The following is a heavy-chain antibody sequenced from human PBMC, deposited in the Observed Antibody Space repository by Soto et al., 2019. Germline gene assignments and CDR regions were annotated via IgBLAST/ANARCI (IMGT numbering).Heavy chain of an antibody. CDR2: ISAYNGNT. D-gene: IGHD3-10*01. J-gene: IGHJ6*03. CDR1: GYTFTSYG. Sequence: ASVNVSCKASGYTFTSYGISWVRRAPGQGLEWMGWISAYNGNTNYAQKLQGRVTMTTDTSTSTAYMELRSLRSDDTAVYYCAREGSGEGFLWFAEGYYYYYYMDVWGKGTTVSVSS. V-gene: IGHV1-18*01. CDR3: AREGSGEGFLWFAEGYYYYYYMDV.